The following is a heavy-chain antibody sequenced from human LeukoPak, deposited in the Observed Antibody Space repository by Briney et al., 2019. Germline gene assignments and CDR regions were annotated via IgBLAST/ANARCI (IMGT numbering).Heavy chain of an antibody. J-gene: IGHJ4*02. V-gene: IGHV3-74*01. CDR3: ARGWITAGAYYDY. D-gene: IGHD6-13*01. CDR2: IHSDGSST. Sequence: GGSLRLSCAASGFTFSSYWMHWVLQAPGKGLVWVSRIHSDGSSTSYADSVKGRFTMSRDNAKNTLYLQMNSLRAEDTAVYYCARGWITAGAYYDYWGQGTLVTVSS. CDR1: GFTFSSYW.